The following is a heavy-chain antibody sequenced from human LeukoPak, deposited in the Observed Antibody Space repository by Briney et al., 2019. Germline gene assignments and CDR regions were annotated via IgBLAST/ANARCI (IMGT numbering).Heavy chain of an antibody. V-gene: IGHV3-66*02. CDR2: IYSGGST. CDR1: GFTVSSNY. J-gene: IGHJ3*02. Sequence: GGSLRLSCAASGFTVSSNYMSWVRQAPGKGLEWVSVIYSGGSTYYADSVKGRFTISRDNSKNTLYLQMNSLRAEDTAVYYCARDRFRGAFDIRGQGTMVTVSS. CDR3: ARDRFRGAFDI.